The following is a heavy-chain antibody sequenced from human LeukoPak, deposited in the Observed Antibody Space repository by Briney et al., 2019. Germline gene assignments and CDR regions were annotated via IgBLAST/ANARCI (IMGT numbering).Heavy chain of an antibody. Sequence: ASVKVSCKASGYTFTSYGISWVRQAPGQGLEWMGWINPNSGGTNYAQKFQGRVTMTRDTSISTAYMELSRLRSDDTAVYYCARAESGSYPFDYWGQGTLVTVSS. J-gene: IGHJ4*02. V-gene: IGHV1-2*02. CDR2: INPNSGGT. D-gene: IGHD1-26*01. CDR1: GYTFTSYG. CDR3: ARAESGSYPFDY.